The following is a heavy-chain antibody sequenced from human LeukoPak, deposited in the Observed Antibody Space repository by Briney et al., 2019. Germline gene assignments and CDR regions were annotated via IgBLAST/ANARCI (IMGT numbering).Heavy chain of an antibody. V-gene: IGHV3-11*01. CDR1: GFTFSDYY. D-gene: IGHD3-16*01. J-gene: IGHJ5*02. Sequence: GGSLRLSGAASGFTFSDYYMSWIRQAPGKGLEWVSYISSSGSTIYYADSVKGRFTISRDNAKNSLYLQMNSLRAEDTAVYYCARESVGDDFSWFDPWGQGTLVTVSS. CDR3: ARESVGDDFSWFDP. CDR2: ISSSGSTI.